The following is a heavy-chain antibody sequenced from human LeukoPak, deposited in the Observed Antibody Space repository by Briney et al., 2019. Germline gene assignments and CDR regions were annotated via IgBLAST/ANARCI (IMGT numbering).Heavy chain of an antibody. CDR3: ARDFNWFDP. J-gene: IGHJ5*02. CDR1: GGTFSSYA. V-gene: IGHV1-69*04. Sequence: ASVKVSCKASGGTFSSYAISWVRQAPGQGLEWMGRIIPILGIANYAQKFQGRVTITADKSTSTAYMELSSLRSEDTAIYYCARDFNWFDPWGQGTLVAVSS. CDR2: IIPILGIA.